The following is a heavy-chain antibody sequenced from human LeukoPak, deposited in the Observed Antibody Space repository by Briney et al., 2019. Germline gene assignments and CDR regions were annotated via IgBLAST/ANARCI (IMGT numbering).Heavy chain of an antibody. J-gene: IGHJ4*02. V-gene: IGHV4-34*01. CDR1: GFTFSNAW. Sequence: PGGSLRLSCAASGFTFSNAWMSWVRQAPGKGLEWIGEINHSGSTNYNPSLKSRVTISVDTSKNQFSLKLSSVTAADTAVYYCARGRGDYWGQGTLVTVSS. CDR3: ARGRGDY. D-gene: IGHD3-16*01. CDR2: INHSGST.